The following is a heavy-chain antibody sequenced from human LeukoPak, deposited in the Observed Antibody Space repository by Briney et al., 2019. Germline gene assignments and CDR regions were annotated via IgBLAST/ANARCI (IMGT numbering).Heavy chain of an antibody. CDR2: IYYSGST. Sequence: SETLSLTCTVSGGSISSYYWSWIRQPPGKGLEWIGSIYYSGSTYYNPSLKSRVTISRDTSKNQFSLELSSVTAADTAVYYCARLGYYYYYYMDVWGKGTTVTVSS. J-gene: IGHJ6*03. CDR3: ARLGYYYYYYMDV. CDR1: GGSISSYY. D-gene: IGHD7-27*01. V-gene: IGHV4-39*07.